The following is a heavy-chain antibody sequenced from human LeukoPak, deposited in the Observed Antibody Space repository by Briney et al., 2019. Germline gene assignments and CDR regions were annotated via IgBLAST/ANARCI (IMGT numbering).Heavy chain of an antibody. CDR2: INHSGST. CDR3: ARGFVGTSYSNWFDP. CDR1: GGSFSGYY. V-gene: IGHV4-34*01. D-gene: IGHD2-2*01. Sequence: SETLSLTCAVYGGSFSGYYWSWIRQPPGKGLEWIGEINHSGSTNYNPSLKSRVTISVDTSKNQFSLKLSSVTAADTAVYYCARGFVGTSYSNWFDPWGQGTLVTVSS. J-gene: IGHJ5*02.